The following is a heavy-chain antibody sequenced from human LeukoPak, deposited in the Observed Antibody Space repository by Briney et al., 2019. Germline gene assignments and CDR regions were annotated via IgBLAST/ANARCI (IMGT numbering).Heavy chain of an antibody. D-gene: IGHD3-22*01. J-gene: IGHJ4*02. CDR1: GYTFTGYY. Sequence: ASVKVSCKASGYTFTGYYMHWVRQAPGQGLEWMGWINPNSGGTNYAQKFQGRVTMTRDTSISTAYMELSRLRSDDTAVYYCARFRKYYYDSSGYFGFDYWGQGTLVTVSS. CDR3: ARFRKYYYDSSGYFGFDY. V-gene: IGHV1-2*02. CDR2: INPNSGGT.